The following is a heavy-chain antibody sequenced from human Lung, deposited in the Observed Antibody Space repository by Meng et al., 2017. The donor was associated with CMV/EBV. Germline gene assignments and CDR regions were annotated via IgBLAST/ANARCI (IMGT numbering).Heavy chain of an antibody. CDR1: GFTFSSYA. CDR2: ISYDGSNK. V-gene: IGHV3-30*04. CDR3: AREREELITTFGVATSSRYGRDV. D-gene: IGHD3-3*01. J-gene: IGHJ6*02. Sequence: GESLKISCAASGFTFSSYAMHWVRQAPGKGLEWVAVISYDGSNKYYADSVKGRFTISTDNAKTSLYLQMNSLRAEDTAVYYCAREREELITTFGVATSSRYGRDVWGQGTXVTVAS.